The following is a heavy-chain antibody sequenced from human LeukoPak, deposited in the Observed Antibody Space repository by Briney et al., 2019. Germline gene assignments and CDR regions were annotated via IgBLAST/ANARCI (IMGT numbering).Heavy chain of an antibody. J-gene: IGHJ4*02. CDR3: ARDQYQLLTGAFDY. V-gene: IGHV1-2*06. Sequence: ASVKVSCKASGYTFTGYYMHWVRQAPGQGLEWMGRINPNSGGTNYAQKFQGRVTMTRDTSISTAYMELSRLRSDDTAVYYCARDQYQLLTGAFDYWGQGTLVTVSS. D-gene: IGHD2-2*01. CDR2: INPNSGGT. CDR1: GYTFTGYY.